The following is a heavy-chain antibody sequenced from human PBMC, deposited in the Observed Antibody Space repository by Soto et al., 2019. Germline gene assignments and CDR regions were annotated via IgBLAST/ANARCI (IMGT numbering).Heavy chain of an antibody. Sequence: PGGTLSLTCTVSGGSVSSSGSHYWGWIRQPPGQGLEWIGSIYHSGSTYYNPSLKSRVTISVDTSKNQFSLELNSVTAADTAIYYCAGTPDYWGQGTLVTVSS. CDR2: IYHSGST. J-gene: IGHJ4*02. CDR1: GGSVSSSGSHY. V-gene: IGHV4-39*01. CDR3: AGTPDY.